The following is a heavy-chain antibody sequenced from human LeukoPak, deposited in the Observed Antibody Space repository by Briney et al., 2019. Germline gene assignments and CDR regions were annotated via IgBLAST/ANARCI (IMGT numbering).Heavy chain of an antibody. CDR2: ISGRGGST. CDR1: GFTFSSYA. V-gene: IGHV3-23*01. Sequence: PGGSLRLSCAASGFTFSSYATSWVRQAPGKGLEWVSAISGRGGSTYYADSVKGRFTISRDNSKNTLYLQMNSLRAEDTAVYYCAKDRGGAFDIWGQGTMVTVSS. CDR3: AKDRGGAFDI. D-gene: IGHD3-10*01. J-gene: IGHJ3*02.